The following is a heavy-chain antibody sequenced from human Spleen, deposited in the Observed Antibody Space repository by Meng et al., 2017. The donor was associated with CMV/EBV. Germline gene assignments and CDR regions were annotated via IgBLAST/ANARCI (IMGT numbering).Heavy chain of an antibody. Sequence: GESLKISCATSGFTFSSYAMTWVRQAPGKGLEWVSAISASADRTYYTDSVKGRFTISRDDSTDTVYLQMDSLGAEDTAMYYCAAAQPPKIYSRPPNWFEPWGQGTLVTVSS. CDR2: ISASADRT. D-gene: IGHD4-11*01. J-gene: IGHJ5*02. V-gene: IGHV3-23*01. CDR1: GFTFSSYA. CDR3: AAAQPPKIYSRPPNWFEP.